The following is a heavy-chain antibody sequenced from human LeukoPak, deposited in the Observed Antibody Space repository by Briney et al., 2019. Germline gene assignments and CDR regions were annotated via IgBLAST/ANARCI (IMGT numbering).Heavy chain of an antibody. V-gene: IGHV3-7*01. Sequence: PGGSLRLSCAASGFTFSSFWMTWVRQAPGKGLEWVASIKQDGSDKYYVDSVKGRFTISRDNSKNSLYLEINSLRAEDTAVYYCARGGYSSSWYISRDYWGQGTLVTVSS. J-gene: IGHJ4*02. CDR3: ARGGYSSSWYISRDY. CDR2: IKQDGSDK. CDR1: GFTFSSFW. D-gene: IGHD6-13*01.